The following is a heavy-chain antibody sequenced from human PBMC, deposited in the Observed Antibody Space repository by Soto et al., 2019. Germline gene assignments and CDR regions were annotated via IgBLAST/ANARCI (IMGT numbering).Heavy chain of an antibody. Sequence: GESLKISCKASGYSFNIYWIGWVRQMPGEGLEWMGIIYPSDSYTNYSPSFQGHVTISADKSISTAYLQWSSLKASDTAMYYCARKVMAARWADAFDIWGQGTMVTVSS. D-gene: IGHD5-12*01. CDR3: ARKVMAARWADAFDI. V-gene: IGHV5-10-1*01. CDR2: IYPSDSYT. CDR1: GYSFNIYW. J-gene: IGHJ3*02.